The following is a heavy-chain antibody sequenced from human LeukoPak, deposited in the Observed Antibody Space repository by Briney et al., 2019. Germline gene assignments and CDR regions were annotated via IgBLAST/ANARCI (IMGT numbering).Heavy chain of an antibody. V-gene: IGHV3-64*02. CDR3: ARWGSTSCYDY. Sequence: GGSLRLSCAASGFIFSNSAMHWVRQAPGKGLEYVSAISTNGDSTYYADSVKGRFTISRDNSKNTLFLQMGSLRADDMAVYYCARWGSTSCYDYWGQGTLVTVSS. D-gene: IGHD2-2*01. CDR2: ISTNGDST. CDR1: GFIFSNSA. J-gene: IGHJ4*02.